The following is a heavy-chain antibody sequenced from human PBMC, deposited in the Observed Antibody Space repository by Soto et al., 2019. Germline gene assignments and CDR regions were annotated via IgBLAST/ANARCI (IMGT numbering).Heavy chain of an antibody. CDR1: GYTFSGHW. CDR3: ARHGAAIWLGY. CDR2: IDPSDSYI. D-gene: IGHD6-19*01. J-gene: IGHJ4*02. Sequence: GESLKISCNTSGYTFSGHWISWVRQVPGKGLQWMGNIDPSDSYINYNPAFRGHVTFSVDKSNSTAYLHWRSLGPSDTAMYYCARHGAAIWLGYWGQGTLVTVSS. V-gene: IGHV5-10-1*01.